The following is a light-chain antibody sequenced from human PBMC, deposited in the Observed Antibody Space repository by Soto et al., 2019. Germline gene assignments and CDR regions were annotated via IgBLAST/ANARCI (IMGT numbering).Light chain of an antibody. CDR2: GNN. Sequence: QSVLTQPPSVSGAPGQTVTISCTGSSSNIGAGYDVHWYQQLPGTAPKLFIYGNNNRPSGVPDRFSGSKSGTSASLAITGLQAEDEVDYYCQSYESSPSGLVFGGGTKLTVL. V-gene: IGLV1-40*01. J-gene: IGLJ2*01. CDR1: SSNIGAGYD. CDR3: QSYESSPSGLV.